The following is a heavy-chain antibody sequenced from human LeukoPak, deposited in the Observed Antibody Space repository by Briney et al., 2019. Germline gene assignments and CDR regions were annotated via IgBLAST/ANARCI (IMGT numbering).Heavy chain of an antibody. Sequence: SETLSLTCAVYGGSFSGYYWSWIRQPPGKGLEWIGEINHSGSTNYNPSLKSRVTMSVDTSKNQFSLKLSSVTAADTAVYYCARELVDYDFWSGYYPKYYFDYWGQGTLVTVSS. D-gene: IGHD3-3*01. J-gene: IGHJ4*02. CDR1: GGSFSGYY. CDR2: INHSGST. V-gene: IGHV4-34*01. CDR3: ARELVDYDFWSGYYPKYYFDY.